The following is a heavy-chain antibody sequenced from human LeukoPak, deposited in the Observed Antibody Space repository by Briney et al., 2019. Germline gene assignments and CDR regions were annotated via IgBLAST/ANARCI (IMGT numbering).Heavy chain of an antibody. CDR1: GGSFIGYY. Sequence: SEALSLTCAVYGGSFIGYYWSWIRQPPGKGLEWIGEINHFGSTNYNPSLKSRVTISIDTSKNQFSLKLSSVTAADTAVYYCARIRSRKWGFDYWGQGTLVTVSS. J-gene: IGHJ4*02. CDR2: INHFGST. V-gene: IGHV4-34*01. D-gene: IGHD1-26*01. CDR3: ARIRSRKWGFDY.